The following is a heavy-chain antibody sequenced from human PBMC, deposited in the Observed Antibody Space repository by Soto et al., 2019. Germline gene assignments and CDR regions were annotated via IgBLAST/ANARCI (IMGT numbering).Heavy chain of an antibody. J-gene: IGHJ4*02. CDR2: IHYSGTT. CDR3: AAGEASSRNLAPYYLDF. Sequence: PSETLSLTCTVSGGSMRNYFWTWIRQPPGKGLEWIGDIHYSGTTSYFPSYNPSLRSRVTISEDTSKNQFSLKLLSVTTAYTAVYVCAAGEASSRNLAPYYLDFWGQGTLVTVSS. CDR1: GGSMRNYF. V-gene: IGHV4-59*01. D-gene: IGHD6-13*01.